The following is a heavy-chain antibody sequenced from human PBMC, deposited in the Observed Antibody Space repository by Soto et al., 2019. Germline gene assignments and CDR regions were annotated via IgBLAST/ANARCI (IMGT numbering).Heavy chain of an antibody. D-gene: IGHD6-13*01. J-gene: IGHJ4*02. CDR1: GFTFSSYG. V-gene: IGHV3-30*18. Sequence: GGSLRLSCAASGFTFSSYGMHWVRQAPGKGLEWVAVISYDGSNKYYADSVKGRFTISRDNSKNTLYLQMNSLRAEDTAVYYCAKDQFGTAAGTFDYWGQGTLVTVSS. CDR2: ISYDGSNK. CDR3: AKDQFGTAAGTFDY.